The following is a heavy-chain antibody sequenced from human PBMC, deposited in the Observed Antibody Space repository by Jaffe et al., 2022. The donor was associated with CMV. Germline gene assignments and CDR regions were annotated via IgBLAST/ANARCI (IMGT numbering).Heavy chain of an antibody. CDR2: IKSKTDGGTT. Sequence: EVQLVESGGGLVKPGGSLRLSCAASGFTFSNAWMSWVRQAPGKGLEWVGRIKSKTDGGTTDYAAPVKGRFTISRDDSKNTLYLQMNSLKTEDTAVYYCTTDFVEGLGVSPQPLYPGRSDYWGQGTLVTVSS. CDR1: GFTFSNAW. CDR3: TTDFVEGLGVSPQPLYPGRSDY. V-gene: IGHV3-15*01. D-gene: IGHD3-16*01. J-gene: IGHJ4*02.